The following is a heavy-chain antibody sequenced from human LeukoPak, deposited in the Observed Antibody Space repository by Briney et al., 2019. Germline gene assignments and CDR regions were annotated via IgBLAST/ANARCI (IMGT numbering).Heavy chain of an antibody. CDR3: ARGQQWLADFDY. Sequence: GASVKVSCKASGDTFTGYYMHWVRQDPGQGLEWMGWINPNSGGTSFAQKFQGRVTMTRDTSISTAYMELSRLRSDDTAVYYCARGQQWLADFDYWGQGTLVTVSS. D-gene: IGHD6-19*01. J-gene: IGHJ4*02. CDR2: INPNSGGT. CDR1: GDTFTGYY. V-gene: IGHV1-2*02.